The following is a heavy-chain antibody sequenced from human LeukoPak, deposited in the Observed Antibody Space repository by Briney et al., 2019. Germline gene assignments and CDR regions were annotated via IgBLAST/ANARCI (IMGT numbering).Heavy chain of an antibody. Sequence: SETLSLTCAVYGGSFSGYYWSWIRRPPGKGLEWIGEINHSGSTNYNPSLKSRVTISVDTSKNQFSLKLSSVTAADTAVYYCARATSSGYFGYWGQGTLVTVSS. J-gene: IGHJ4*02. CDR1: GGSFSGYY. CDR3: ARATSSGYFGY. CDR2: INHSGST. D-gene: IGHD3-22*01. V-gene: IGHV4-34*01.